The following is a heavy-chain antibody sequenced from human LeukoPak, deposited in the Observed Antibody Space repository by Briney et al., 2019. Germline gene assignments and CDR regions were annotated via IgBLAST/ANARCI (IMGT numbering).Heavy chain of an antibody. CDR3: ARGSFDGSGSYYKPRNFDY. J-gene: IGHJ4*02. CDR1: GGSFSGYY. CDR2: INHSGST. V-gene: IGHV4-34*01. D-gene: IGHD3-10*01. Sequence: SETLSLTCAVYGGSFSGYYWSWIRQPPGKGLEWIGEINHSGSTNYNPSLKSRVTVSVDTSKNQFSLKLSSVTAADTAVYYCARGSFDGSGSYYKPRNFDYWGQGTLVTVSS.